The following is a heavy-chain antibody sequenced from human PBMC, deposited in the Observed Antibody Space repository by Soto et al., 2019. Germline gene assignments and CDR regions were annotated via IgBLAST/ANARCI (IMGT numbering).Heavy chain of an antibody. V-gene: IGHV4-30-4*01. J-gene: IGHJ4*02. CDR2: IYYSGST. D-gene: IGHD3-22*01. Sequence: SETLSLTCTVSGGSISSGDYYWSWIRQPPGKGLEWIGYIYYSGSTYYNPSLKSRVTISVDTSKNQFSLKLSSVTAADTAVYYCARSLITMIVVVPYYFDYWGQGTLVTVYS. CDR1: GGSISSGDYY. CDR3: ARSLITMIVVVPYYFDY.